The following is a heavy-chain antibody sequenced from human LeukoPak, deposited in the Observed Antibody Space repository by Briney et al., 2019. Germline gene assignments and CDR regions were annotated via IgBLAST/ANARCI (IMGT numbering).Heavy chain of an antibody. V-gene: IGHV1-69*04. Sequence: GASVTVSCKASGGTFSSYAISWVRQAPGQGLEWMGRIIPILGIANYAQKFQGRVTITADKSTSTAYMELSSLRSEDTAVYYCARDPQQLVGSADYWGQGTLVTVSS. J-gene: IGHJ4*02. CDR2: IIPILGIA. CDR3: ARDPQQLVGSADY. CDR1: GGTFSSYA. D-gene: IGHD6-13*01.